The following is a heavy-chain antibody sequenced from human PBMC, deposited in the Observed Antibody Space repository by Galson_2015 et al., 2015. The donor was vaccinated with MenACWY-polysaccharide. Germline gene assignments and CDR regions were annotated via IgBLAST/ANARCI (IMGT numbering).Heavy chain of an antibody. CDR3: ARVRDDFWSGSPQQTDYYFAMDV. CDR2: ISYDGNNK. CDR1: GFSFSTYA. Sequence: SLRLSCAASGFSFSTYAMHWVRQAPGKGLEWVALISYDGNNKNHADSVKGRFTISRDNSENTLYLQMNSLRAEDTAVYYCARVRDDFWSGSPQQTDYYFAMDVWGQGTTVTVSS. V-gene: IGHV3-30-3*01. D-gene: IGHD3-3*01. J-gene: IGHJ6*02.